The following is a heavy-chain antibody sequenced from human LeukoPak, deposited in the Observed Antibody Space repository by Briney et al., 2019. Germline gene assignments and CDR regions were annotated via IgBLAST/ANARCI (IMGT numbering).Heavy chain of an antibody. CDR1: GFIFNSHW. V-gene: IGHV3-7*01. CDR3: ARVRTEWYIDL. Sequence: GGSLRLSCAGSGFIFNSHWMTWVRQAPGMGLEWVGNIRQDGDEKFYADSVRGRFTISRDNAKNSLYLHLNSLRAKDTAIYCARVRTEWYIDLWGRGTLVTVSP. D-gene: IGHD2-8*02. J-gene: IGHJ2*01. CDR2: IRQDGDEK.